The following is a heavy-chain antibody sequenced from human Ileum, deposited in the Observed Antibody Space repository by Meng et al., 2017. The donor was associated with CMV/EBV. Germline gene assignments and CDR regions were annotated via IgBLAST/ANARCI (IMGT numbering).Heavy chain of an antibody. J-gene: IGHJ6*02. CDR3: ASTIFGVVGAYDYYYGMDV. V-gene: IGHV4-38-2*02. D-gene: IGHD3-3*01. CDR1: GYSINNAFQTRSFY. CDR2: VSRDGTT. Sequence: SETLSLTCSVSGYSINNAFQTRSFYWGWIRQSPGRGLEWIGSVSRDGTTYYTPSLQSRVTISLDTSKNDFSLKLRSVTAADTAVYYCASTIFGVVGAYDYYYGMDVWGQGTTVTVSS.